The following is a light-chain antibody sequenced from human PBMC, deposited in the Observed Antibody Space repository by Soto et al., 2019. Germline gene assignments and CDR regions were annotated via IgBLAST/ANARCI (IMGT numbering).Light chain of an antibody. CDR1: QSITSS. CDR2: APS. V-gene: IGKV1-39*01. CDR3: QQGYSPLLT. J-gene: IGKJ4*01. Sequence: DIQMTQSPSSLSASVGDRVTLTCRASQSITSSLNWLQLKPGKAPTLLLYAPSTLHSGVPSRFSGSGSGSHFTLTISSLQPEDSAVYYCQQGYSPLLTFGGGTRVEIK.